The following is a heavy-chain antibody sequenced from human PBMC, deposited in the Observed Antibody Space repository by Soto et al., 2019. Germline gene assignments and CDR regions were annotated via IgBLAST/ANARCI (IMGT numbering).Heavy chain of an antibody. CDR2: IDHRGSA. D-gene: IGHD1-1*01. V-gene: IGHV4-31*03. Sequence: QVQLQESGPGLVKPSETLSLTCTVSGGSIRIDDYYWSWVRQHPGKDREWIGYIDHRGSAFYNPSLMSRVSISVDTSKNQFSLKLSSVSAADTAIYFCVREVRVPTDSAGFDVWGQGTMVTVSS. CDR3: VREVRVPTDSAGFDV. J-gene: IGHJ3*01. CDR1: GGSIRIDDYY.